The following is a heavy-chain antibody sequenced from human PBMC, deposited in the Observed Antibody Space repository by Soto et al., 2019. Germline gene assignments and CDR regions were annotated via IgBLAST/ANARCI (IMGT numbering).Heavy chain of an antibody. V-gene: IGHV2-5*02. CDR2: IYWDDDK. CDR1: GFSLSTSGVG. J-gene: IGHJ4*02. Sequence: QITLKESGPTLVKPTQTLTLTCTFSGFSLSTSGVGVGWIRQPPGKALEWLALIYWDDDKRYSPSLKSRLTITKDTSKNQVVLTLTNMDPVDTATYYCVHRRSPGMVKVPVPHNWGQGTLVTVSS. D-gene: IGHD5-18*01. CDR3: VHRRSPGMVKVPVPHN.